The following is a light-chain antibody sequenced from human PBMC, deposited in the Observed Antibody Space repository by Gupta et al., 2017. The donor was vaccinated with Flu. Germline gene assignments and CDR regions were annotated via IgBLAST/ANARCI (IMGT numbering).Light chain of an antibody. V-gene: IGLV2-8*01. Sequence: GSPGQSITISCTGTSSDIGAYKYVSWHQQHAGKAPKLIIYEVTKRPSGVPDRFSGSKPGNTASLTVSGLQAEDEGDYYCSSHTVSDTFVFGTGTAVTVL. CDR1: SSDIGAYKY. J-gene: IGLJ1*01. CDR3: SSHTVSDTFV. CDR2: EVT.